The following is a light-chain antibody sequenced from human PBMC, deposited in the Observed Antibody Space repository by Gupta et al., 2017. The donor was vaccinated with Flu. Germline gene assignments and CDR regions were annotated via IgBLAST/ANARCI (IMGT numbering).Light chain of an antibody. J-gene: IGKJ4*01. V-gene: IGKV3-20*01. Sequence: EIVLTQSPGTLSLSPGERATLSCRASQSVSSSYLAWYQQKPGQAPRLLIYGASSRATGIPDRFSGSRSGTDFTLTISRLEPEDFAVYYCQQDGSSPLTFGAGTKVEIK. CDR3: QQDGSSPLT. CDR2: GAS. CDR1: QSVSSSY.